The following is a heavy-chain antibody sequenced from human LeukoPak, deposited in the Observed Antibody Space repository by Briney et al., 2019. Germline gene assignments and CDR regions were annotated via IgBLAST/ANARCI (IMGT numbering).Heavy chain of an antibody. V-gene: IGHV3-43*02. CDR3: AKDLQDLLWFGESLGAFDY. D-gene: IGHD3-10*01. CDR1: GFTFDDYA. CDR2: ISGDGGST. Sequence: GGSLRLSCAASGFTFDDYAMHWVRQAPGRGLEWVSLISGDGGSTYFADSVKGRFTISRDNSKNSLYLQMNSLRTEDTALYYCAKDLQDLLWFGESLGAFDYWGQGTLVTVSS. J-gene: IGHJ4*02.